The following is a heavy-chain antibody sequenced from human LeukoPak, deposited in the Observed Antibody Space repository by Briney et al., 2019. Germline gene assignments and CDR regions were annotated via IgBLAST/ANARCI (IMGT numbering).Heavy chain of an antibody. CDR2: IYYSGST. CDR1: GVSISSYY. D-gene: IGHD6-19*01. CDR3: ARGLGKGAVAP. V-gene: IGHV4-59*01. Sequence: SETLSLTCTVSGVSISSYYWSWIRQPPGKGLEWIGYIYYSGSTNYNPSLKSRVTISVDTSKNQFSLKLSSVTAADTAVYYCARGLGKGAVAPLGQGTLVTVSS. J-gene: IGHJ5*02.